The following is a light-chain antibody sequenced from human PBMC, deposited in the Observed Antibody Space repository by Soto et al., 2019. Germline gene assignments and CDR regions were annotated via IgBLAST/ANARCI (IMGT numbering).Light chain of an antibody. J-gene: IGKJ1*01. CDR1: QSVSSSY. CDR2: GAS. CDR3: QQYGSSRT. Sequence: EIVLTQSPGTLSLSPGERATLSCRASQSVSSSYLAWYQQKPGQAPRLLIYGASSRATGSPDRFSGSGSGTDFTLTISRLEPEDFAVYSCQQYGSSRTFGQGTKVEIK. V-gene: IGKV3-20*01.